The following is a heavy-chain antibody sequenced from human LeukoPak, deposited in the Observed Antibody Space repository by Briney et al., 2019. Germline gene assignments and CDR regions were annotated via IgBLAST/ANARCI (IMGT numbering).Heavy chain of an antibody. CDR2: IYTSGST. CDR1: GGSISSYY. J-gene: IGHJ4*02. D-gene: IGHD3-16*02. V-gene: IGHV4-4*07. CDR3: ARDERVTFGGVIVLAFDY. Sequence: PSETLSLTCTVSGGSISSYYWSWIRQPAGKGLEWTGRIYTSGSTNYNPSLKSRVTMSVDTSKNQFSLKLSSVTAADTAVYYCARDERVTFGGVIVLAFDYWGQGTLVTVSS.